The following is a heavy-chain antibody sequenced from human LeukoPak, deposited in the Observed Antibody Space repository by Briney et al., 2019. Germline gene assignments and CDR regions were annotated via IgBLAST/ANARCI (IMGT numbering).Heavy chain of an antibody. Sequence: GESLKISCKGSGCSFTSYWIGWVRQMPGKGLEWMGIIFPGDSDTRYSPSFQGQVTISADKSISTAYLQWSSLKASDTAMYYCATAVVTNAFDIWGQGTMVTVSS. CDR2: IFPGDSDT. CDR3: ATAVVTNAFDI. CDR1: GCSFTSYW. V-gene: IGHV5-51*01. D-gene: IGHD4-23*01. J-gene: IGHJ3*02.